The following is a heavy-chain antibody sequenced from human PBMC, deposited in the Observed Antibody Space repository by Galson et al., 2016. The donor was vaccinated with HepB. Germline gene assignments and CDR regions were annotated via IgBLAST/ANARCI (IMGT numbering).Heavy chain of an antibody. CDR3: ARPYDFWSGHSWFDP. D-gene: IGHD3-3*01. J-gene: IGHJ5*02. V-gene: IGHV4-39*01. CDR1: GVFISGSRYY. Sequence: ETLSLTCTVSGVFISGSRYYWAWIRQPPGKGLEWIGSIYYSGSTYYNPSLKSRVTISVDTSKNQFSLKLRSVTAADTAVYYCARPYDFWSGHSWFDPWGQGTLVTVSS. CDR2: IYYSGST.